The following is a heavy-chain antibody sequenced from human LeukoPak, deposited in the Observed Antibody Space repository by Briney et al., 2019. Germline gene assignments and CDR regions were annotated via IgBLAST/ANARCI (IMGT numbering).Heavy chain of an antibody. CDR3: ARDLVGATRTVDY. V-gene: IGHV1-2*02. D-gene: IGHD1-26*01. CDR2: INPNSGGT. Sequence: ASVKVSCKASGYTFTGYYMHWVRQAPGQGLEWMGWINPNSGGTNYAQKFQGRVTMTRDTSISTAYMELSRLRSDDTAVYYCARDLVGATRTVDYWGQGTLVTVSS. CDR1: GYTFTGYY. J-gene: IGHJ4*02.